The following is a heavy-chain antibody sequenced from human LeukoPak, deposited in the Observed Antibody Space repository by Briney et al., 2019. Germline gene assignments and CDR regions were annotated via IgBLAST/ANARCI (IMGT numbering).Heavy chain of an antibody. D-gene: IGHD3-3*01. CDR2: IYYSGST. CDR3: ARTLEWLLPPYYYYGMDV. V-gene: IGHV4-39*01. Sequence: SETLSLTCTVSGDSVSSSPYYWGWIRQPPGKGLEWIGSIYYSGSTYYNPSLKSRVTISVDTSKNQFSLKLSSVTAADTAVYYCARTLEWLLPPYYYYGMDVWGQGTTVTVSS. CDR1: GDSVSSSPYY. J-gene: IGHJ6*02.